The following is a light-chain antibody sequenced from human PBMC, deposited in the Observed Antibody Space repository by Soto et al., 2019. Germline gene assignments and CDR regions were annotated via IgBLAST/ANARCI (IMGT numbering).Light chain of an antibody. Sequence: QSVLTQPASVSGSPGQSITISCTGTSGDVGGYYYVSWYQQLPGKAPKLMIYEVSNRPSGVSNRFSGSKSGNTASLTISGLQAEDEADYYCSSYTSSSTLVFGTGTKVTVL. J-gene: IGLJ1*01. V-gene: IGLV2-14*01. CDR2: EVS. CDR3: SSYTSSSTLV. CDR1: SGDVGGYYY.